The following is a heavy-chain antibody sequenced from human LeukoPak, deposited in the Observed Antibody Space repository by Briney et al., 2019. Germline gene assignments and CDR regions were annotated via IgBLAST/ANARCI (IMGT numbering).Heavy chain of an antibody. CDR2: IYYSGST. CDR1: GGSISSGGYY. J-gene: IGHJ4*02. Sequence: SETLSLTCTVSGGSISSGGYYWSWIRQHPGKGLEWIGYIYYSGSTYYNPSLKSRVTISVDTSRNQFSLRLTSVTAADAAMYYCVRPGLAYCGGDCYSTEGYYFDYWSQGTLVAVSS. V-gene: IGHV4-31*03. CDR3: VRPGLAYCGGDCYSTEGYYFDY. D-gene: IGHD2-21*01.